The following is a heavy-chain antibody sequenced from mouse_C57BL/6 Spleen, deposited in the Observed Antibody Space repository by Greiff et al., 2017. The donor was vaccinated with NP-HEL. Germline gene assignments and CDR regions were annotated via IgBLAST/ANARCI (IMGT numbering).Heavy chain of an antibody. CDR2: IDPENGDT. CDR3: TTGYNCCSQGYFDV. Sequence: VQLQQSGAELVRPGASVKLSCTASGFNIKDDYMHWVKQRPEQGLEWIGRIDPENGDTEYAAKFQGKATITADKSSNTAYLQLSRLTSEDTAVYYCTTGYNCCSQGYFDVWGTGTTVTVAS. V-gene: IGHV14-4*01. CDR1: GFNIKDDY. J-gene: IGHJ1*03. D-gene: IGHD1-1*01.